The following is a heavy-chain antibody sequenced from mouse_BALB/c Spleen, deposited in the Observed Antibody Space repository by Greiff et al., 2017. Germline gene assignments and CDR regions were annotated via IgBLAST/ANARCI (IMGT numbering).Heavy chain of an antibody. Sequence: VQLVESGPGLVAPSQSLSITCTVSGFSLTSYGVHWVRQPPGKGLEWLGVIWAGGSTNYNSALMSRLSISKDNSKSQVFLKMNSLQTDDTAMYYCARASYGYDGAYWGQGTLVTVSA. CDR2: IWAGGST. CDR1: GFSLTSYG. D-gene: IGHD2-2*01. V-gene: IGHV2-9*02. CDR3: ARASYGYDGAY. J-gene: IGHJ3*01.